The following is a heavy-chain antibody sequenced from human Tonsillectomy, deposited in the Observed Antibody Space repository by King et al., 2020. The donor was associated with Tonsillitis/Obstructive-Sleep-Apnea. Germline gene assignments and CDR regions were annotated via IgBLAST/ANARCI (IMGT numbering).Heavy chain of an antibody. J-gene: IGHJ4*02. CDR2: IAYDGSHK. CDR1: GFIFSSFA. CDR3: ARGLVWLPNYFDY. V-gene: IGHV3-30*04. D-gene: IGHD3-3*01. Sequence: VQLVESGGGVVQPGRSLRLSCAASGFIFSSFAIHWVRQDPGKGLEWVALIAYDGSHKYYADSVKGRFTISRDNSKNKLYLEINSLRAEDTAVYYCARGLVWLPNYFDYWGQGTLVTVSS.